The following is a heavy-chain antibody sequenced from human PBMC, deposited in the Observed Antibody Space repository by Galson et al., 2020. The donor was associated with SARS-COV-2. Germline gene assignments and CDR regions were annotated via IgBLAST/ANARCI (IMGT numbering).Heavy chain of an antibody. D-gene: IGHD1-7*01. J-gene: IGHJ4*02. CDR2: ISGSSTYI. V-gene: IGHV3-21*01. CDR3: ARDRGITATTSGDY. CDR1: GFTFSSYS. Sequence: HGGSLRLSCAASGFTFSSYSMNWVRQAPGKGLEWVSSISGSSTYIYYADSVKGRFTISRDNAKNSLYLQMNSLRAEDTAVYYCARDRGITATTSGDYWGQGTLVTVSA.